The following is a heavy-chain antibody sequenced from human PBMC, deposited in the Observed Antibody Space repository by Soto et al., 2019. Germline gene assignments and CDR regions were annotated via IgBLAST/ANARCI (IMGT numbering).Heavy chain of an antibody. Sequence: QVQLVQSGAEVKKPGSSVKVSCKASGGTFSSYAISWVRQAPGQGLEWMGGIIPISDTTNYAQKFQGRVTITADESTSTAYMGLSSLRSEDTAVYYCARSQGSSTSLEIYYYYDYGMDVWGQGTTVTVSS. CDR2: IIPISDTT. D-gene: IGHD2-2*01. J-gene: IGHJ6*02. V-gene: IGHV1-69*01. CDR1: GGTFSSYA. CDR3: ARSQGSSTSLEIYYYYDYGMDV.